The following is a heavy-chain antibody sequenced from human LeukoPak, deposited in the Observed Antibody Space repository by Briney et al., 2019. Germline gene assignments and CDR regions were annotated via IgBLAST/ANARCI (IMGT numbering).Heavy chain of an antibody. Sequence: QAGGSLRLSCAASGFTFITYNMNWVRQAPGKGLEWVSYISSSSSTIYYADSVKGRFTISRDNAKNSLYLQMNSLRDEDTAVYYCARTMVLYYYYGMDVWGQGTTVTVSS. V-gene: IGHV3-48*02. D-gene: IGHD2-8*01. J-gene: IGHJ6*02. CDR2: ISSSSSTI. CDR1: GFTFITYN. CDR3: ARTMVLYYYYGMDV.